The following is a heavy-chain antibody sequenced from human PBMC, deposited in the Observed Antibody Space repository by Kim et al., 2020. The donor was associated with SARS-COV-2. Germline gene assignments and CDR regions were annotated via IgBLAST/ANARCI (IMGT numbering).Heavy chain of an antibody. CDR2: INSKGGYR. J-gene: IGHJ6*01. D-gene: IGHD4-17*01. Sequence: GGSLRLSCAASGFTFSSYRMNWVRQAPGKGLEWVSRINSKGGYRYYDYSVKGRVTFSIYSDDNSNYLQMKIHRAESTDIAYCARDPYGDTDFYYCM. CDR3: ARDPYGDTDFYYCM. V-gene: IGHV3-21*04. CDR1: GFTFSSYR.